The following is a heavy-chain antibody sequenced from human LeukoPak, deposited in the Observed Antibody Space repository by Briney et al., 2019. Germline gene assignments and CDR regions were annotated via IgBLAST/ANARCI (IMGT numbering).Heavy chain of an antibody. CDR2: IKQDGSEK. CDR1: GFTFSSYW. CDR3: AKGGSGSYRATTYYNY. Sequence: GGSLRLSCAASGFTFSSYWMSWVRQAPGKGLEWVANIKQDGSEKYYVDSVKGRFTISRDNAKNSLYLQMNSLRSEDTALYYCAKGGSGSYRATTYYNYWGQGSLVTVSS. D-gene: IGHD3-10*01. V-gene: IGHV3-7*03. J-gene: IGHJ4*02.